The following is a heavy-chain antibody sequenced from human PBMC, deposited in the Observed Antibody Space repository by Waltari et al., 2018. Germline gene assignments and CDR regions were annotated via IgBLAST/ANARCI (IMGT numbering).Heavy chain of an antibody. V-gene: IGHV1-69*05. CDR1: GGTFSSYA. CDR3: ARDRVYCGGDCYSLWFDP. Sequence: QVQLVQSGAEVKKPGSSVKVSCKASGGTFSSYAISWVRQAPGQGLEWMGGIIPILGTANYAQKFQGRVTSTTDESTSTAYMELSSLRSEDTAVYYCARDRVYCGGDCYSLWFDPWGQGTLVTVSS. J-gene: IGHJ5*02. D-gene: IGHD2-21*01. CDR2: IIPILGTA.